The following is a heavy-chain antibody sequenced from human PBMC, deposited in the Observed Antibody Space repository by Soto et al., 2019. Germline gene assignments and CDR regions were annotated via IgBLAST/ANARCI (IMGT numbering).Heavy chain of an antibody. Sequence: ASVKVSCKASGYTFTSYGISWVRQAPGQGLEWMGWISAYNGNTNYAQKLQGRVTMTTDTSTSTAYMELRSLRSDDTVVYYCARALLYGDYEYYFDYWGQGTLVTVSS. CDR3: ARALLYGDYEYYFDY. V-gene: IGHV1-18*01. CDR1: GYTFTSYG. CDR2: ISAYNGNT. J-gene: IGHJ4*02. D-gene: IGHD4-17*01.